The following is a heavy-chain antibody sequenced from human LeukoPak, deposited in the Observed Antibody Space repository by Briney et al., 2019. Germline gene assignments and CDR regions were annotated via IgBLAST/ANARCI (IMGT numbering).Heavy chain of an antibody. Sequence: GGSLRLSCAASGFTFSSYSMNWVRQAPGKGLEWVSSISSSSSYIYYADSVKGRFTISRDNAKNSLYLQMNSLRAEDTAVYYCARDAGYSSRWYQLYYLDYWGQGTLVTVSS. D-gene: IGHD6-13*01. CDR1: GFTFSSYS. J-gene: IGHJ4*02. CDR2: ISSSSSYI. CDR3: ARDAGYSSRWYQLYYLDY. V-gene: IGHV3-21*01.